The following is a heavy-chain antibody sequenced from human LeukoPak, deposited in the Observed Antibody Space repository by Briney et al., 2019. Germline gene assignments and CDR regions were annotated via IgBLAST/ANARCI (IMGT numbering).Heavy chain of an antibody. Sequence: SETLSLTCAVYGGSFSGYYWSWIRQPPGKGLEWIGEINHSGSTNYNPSLKSRVTISVDTSKKQFSLKLSSVTAADTAVYYCARGSRPTLNWFDPWGQGTLVTVSS. CDR3: ARGSRPTLNWFDP. CDR1: GGSFSGYY. V-gene: IGHV4-34*01. D-gene: IGHD6-13*01. J-gene: IGHJ5*02. CDR2: INHSGST.